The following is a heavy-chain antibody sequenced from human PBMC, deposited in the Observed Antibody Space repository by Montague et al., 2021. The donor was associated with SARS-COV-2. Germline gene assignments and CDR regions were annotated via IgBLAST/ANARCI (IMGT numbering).Heavy chain of an antibody. V-gene: IGHV4-31*03. J-gene: IGHJ4*02. CDR2: IYYSGST. D-gene: IGHD3-3*01. Sequence: TLSLTCTVSGGSISSGGYYWSWIRQRPGKGLEWIGYIYYSGSTYYNPSLRSRVTISVDTSKNQFSLKLSSVTAADTAVYYCARAPRNIFGVVLTFDYWGQGTLVTVSS. CDR3: ARAPRNIFGVVLTFDY. CDR1: GGSISSGGYY.